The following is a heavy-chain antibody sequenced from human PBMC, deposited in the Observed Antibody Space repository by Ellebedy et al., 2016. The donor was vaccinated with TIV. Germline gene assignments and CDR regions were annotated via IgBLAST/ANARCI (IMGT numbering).Heavy chain of an antibody. V-gene: IGHV5-51*01. CDR3: ARLTTRGFES. Sequence: GESLKISCKGSGYSFTNYWIGWVRQMPGKGLEWMGIIYPGDSDTRNSPSFQGQVTMSADKSISTAYLQWSSLKASDTAMYYCARLTTRGFESWGQGTPVTASS. D-gene: IGHD1-1*01. CDR1: GYSFTNYW. CDR2: IYPGDSDT. J-gene: IGHJ4*02.